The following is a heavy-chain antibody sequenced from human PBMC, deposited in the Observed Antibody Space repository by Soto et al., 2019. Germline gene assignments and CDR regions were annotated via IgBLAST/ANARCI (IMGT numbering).Heavy chain of an antibody. Sequence: QVQLLQSGPEVKKPGASVKVSCKTSGYTFTTFYVHWVRQAPGQGLEWMGRIHPGGGQTIYSQKFQDRVAVSRATSTNTVYMELSNLRSDDTAIYYCARDGHKFDFDYWGQGTLVTVSS. J-gene: IGHJ4*02. V-gene: IGHV1-46*01. CDR3: ARDGHKFDFDY. CDR1: GYTFTTFY. CDR2: IHPGGGQT. D-gene: IGHD3-10*01.